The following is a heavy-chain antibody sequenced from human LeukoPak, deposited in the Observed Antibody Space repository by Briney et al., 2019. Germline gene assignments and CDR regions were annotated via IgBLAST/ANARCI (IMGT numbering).Heavy chain of an antibody. CDR1: GFTFSSYW. D-gene: IGHD3-10*01. CDR3: ASGLGRAIYYGSGRADY. V-gene: IGHV3-7*01. J-gene: IGHJ4*02. Sequence: TGGSLRLSCAASGFTFSSYWMRWVRQAPGKGLEWVANIKQDGSEKYYVDSVKGRFTISRDNPKNSLYLQMNNLRAEDTAVYYCASGLGRAIYYGSGRADYWGQGTLVTVSS. CDR2: IKQDGSEK.